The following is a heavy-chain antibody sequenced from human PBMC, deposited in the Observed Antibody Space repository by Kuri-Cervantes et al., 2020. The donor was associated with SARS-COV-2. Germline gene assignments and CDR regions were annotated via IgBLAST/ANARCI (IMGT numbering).Heavy chain of an antibody. J-gene: IGHJ4*02. CDR2: ISGSGGST. CDR1: GFTFRTYA. Sequence: GGSLRLSCAASGFTFRTYAMSWVRQAPGKGLEWVSAISGSGGSTYYADSVKGRFTISRDNSKNTLYLQMNSLRAEDTAVYYCAKDPRVIIAAAGDGYRGQGTLVTVSS. D-gene: IGHD6-13*01. CDR3: AKDPRVIIAAAGDGY. V-gene: IGHV3-23*01.